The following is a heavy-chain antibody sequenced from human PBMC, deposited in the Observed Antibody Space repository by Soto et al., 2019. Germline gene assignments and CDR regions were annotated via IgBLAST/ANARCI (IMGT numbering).Heavy chain of an antibody. D-gene: IGHD6-13*01. Sequence: EVPLVESGGGLIQPGGSLRLSCAASGFTVSSNYMSWVRQAPGKGLEWVSVIYSGGSTYYADSVKGRFTISRDNSKNTLYLQMNSLRAEDTAVYYCARAKRGIAAAGFCYFDYWGQGTLVTVSS. J-gene: IGHJ4*02. V-gene: IGHV3-53*01. CDR2: IYSGGST. CDR1: GFTVSSNY. CDR3: ARAKRGIAAAGFCYFDY.